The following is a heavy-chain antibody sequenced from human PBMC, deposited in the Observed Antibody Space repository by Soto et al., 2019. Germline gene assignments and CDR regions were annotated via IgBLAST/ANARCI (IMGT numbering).Heavy chain of an antibody. CDR2: ISSSSSYI. V-gene: IGHV3-21*01. Sequence: SGGSLRLSCAASGFTFSSYSMNWVRQAPGKGLEWVSSISSSSSYIYYADSVKGRFTISRDNAKNSLYLQMNSLRAEDTAVYYCARGKLLWFGESLHGPFDYWGQGTLVTVSS. CDR3: ARGKLLWFGESLHGPFDY. D-gene: IGHD3-10*01. J-gene: IGHJ4*02. CDR1: GFTFSSYS.